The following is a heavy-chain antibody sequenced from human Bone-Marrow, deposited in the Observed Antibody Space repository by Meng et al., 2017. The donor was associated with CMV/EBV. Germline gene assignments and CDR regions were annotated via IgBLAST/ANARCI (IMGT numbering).Heavy chain of an antibody. V-gene: IGHV4-38-2*02. CDR1: GYSISSGYY. Sequence: SETLSLTCTVSGYSISSGYYWGWIRQPPGKGLECIGIINHSETTYHNPSLKSRLTISVDTSKNQFSLKLSTVTAADTAVYYCARDKYDFWSTLYYYGMDVWGQGTTVTVSS. D-gene: IGHD3-3*01. CDR3: ARDKYDFWSTLYYYGMDV. J-gene: IGHJ6*02. CDR2: INHSETT.